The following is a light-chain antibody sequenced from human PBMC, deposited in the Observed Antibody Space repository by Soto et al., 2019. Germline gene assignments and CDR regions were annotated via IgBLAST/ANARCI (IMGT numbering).Light chain of an antibody. CDR2: GAS. J-gene: IGKJ1*01. Sequence: EIVLTQSPGTLSLSPGERATLSCRAGQSVSSSYLAWYQQKPGQAPRLLIYGASTRATGIPARFSGSGSGPDFTLTISSLQPEYFANYYCQHLNSDPRTWTFGQGTKVDIK. V-gene: IGKV3-20*01. CDR1: QSVSSSY. CDR3: QHLNSDPRTWT.